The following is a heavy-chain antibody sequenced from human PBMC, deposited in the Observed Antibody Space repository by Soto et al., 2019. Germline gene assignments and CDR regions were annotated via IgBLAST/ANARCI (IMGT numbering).Heavy chain of an antibody. D-gene: IGHD6-6*01. V-gene: IGHV3-30*18. Sequence: GGSLRLSCAASGFTFSSYGMHWVRQAPGKGLEWVAVISYDGSNKYYADSVKGRFTISRDNSKNTLYLQMNSLRAEDTAVYYCAKAPFTLLVCAFDIWGHGTMVTVSS. CDR1: GFTFSSYG. CDR2: ISYDGSNK. CDR3: AKAPFTLLVCAFDI. J-gene: IGHJ3*02.